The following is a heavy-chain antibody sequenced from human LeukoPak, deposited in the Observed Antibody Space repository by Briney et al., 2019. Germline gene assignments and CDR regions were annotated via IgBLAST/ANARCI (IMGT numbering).Heavy chain of an antibody. J-gene: IGHJ4*02. Sequence: GGALRLSCAASGFTFSSYGMHWVRQAPGKGLEWVAVISYDGSNKYYADSVKGRFTISRDNSKNTLYLQMNSLRAEDTAVYYCAKEPSYFDYWGQGTLVTVSS. V-gene: IGHV3-30*18. CDR1: GFTFSSYG. CDR3: AKEPSYFDY. CDR2: ISYDGSNK.